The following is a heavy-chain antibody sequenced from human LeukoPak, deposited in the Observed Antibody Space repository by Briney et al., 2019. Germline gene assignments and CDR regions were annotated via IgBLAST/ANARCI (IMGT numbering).Heavy chain of an antibody. CDR2: IYPGDSDT. CDR3: ARHKIRDYDSSGSLGEGFDY. CDR1: GYSFAYNW. D-gene: IGHD3-22*01. J-gene: IGHJ4*02. Sequence: GGSLKISCKGSGYSFAYNWIGWVRQMPGKGLEWMGIIYPGDSDTRYSPSFQGQVTISADKSISTAYLQWSSLKASDTAMYYCARHKIRDYDSSGSLGEGFDYWGQGTLVTVSS. V-gene: IGHV5-51*01.